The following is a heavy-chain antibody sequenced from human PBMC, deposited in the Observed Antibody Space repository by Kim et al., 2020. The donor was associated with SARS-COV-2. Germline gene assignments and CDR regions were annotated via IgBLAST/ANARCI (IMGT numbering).Heavy chain of an antibody. Sequence: GGSLRLSCAASGFTFSSYSMNWVRQAPGKGLEWVSYISSSSSTIYYADSVKGRFTISRYNAKNSLYLQMNSLRDEDTAVYYCARATYYYDSSGYYSGYWGQGTLVTVSS. V-gene: IGHV3-48*02. J-gene: IGHJ4*02. D-gene: IGHD3-22*01. CDR1: GFTFSSYS. CDR2: ISSSSSTI. CDR3: ARATYYYDSSGYYSGY.